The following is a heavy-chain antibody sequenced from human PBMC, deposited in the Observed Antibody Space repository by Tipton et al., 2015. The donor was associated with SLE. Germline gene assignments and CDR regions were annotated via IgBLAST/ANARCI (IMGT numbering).Heavy chain of an antibody. CDR1: GFTFSDYY. J-gene: IGHJ3*02. D-gene: IGHD3-10*01. CDR3: AFGDTYSLEAFDI. Sequence: GSLRLSCAASGFTFSDYYMSWIRQAPGKGLEWVSSISSSSSYTNYADSVKGRFTISRDNAKNSLYLQMNSLRAEDTAVYYCAFGDTYSLEAFDIWGQGTMVTVSS. V-gene: IGHV3-11*06. CDR2: ISSSSSYT.